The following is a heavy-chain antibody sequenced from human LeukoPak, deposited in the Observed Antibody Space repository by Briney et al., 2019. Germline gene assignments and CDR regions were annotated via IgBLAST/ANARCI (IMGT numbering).Heavy chain of an antibody. J-gene: IGHJ4*01. V-gene: IGHV1-24*01. CDR2: FDPEDGES. Sequence: AAVKDSCKVSGYNLTELSMHWVRQAPGKGPEWMGDFDPEDGESIYSQKFQGRVTMTEDTSTETAYMELTSLRSEDTAVYCCATDGGRRDILTGYAPFDYWGQGTLVTGS. CDR3: ATDGGRRDILTGYAPFDY. D-gene: IGHD3-9*01. CDR1: GYNLTELS.